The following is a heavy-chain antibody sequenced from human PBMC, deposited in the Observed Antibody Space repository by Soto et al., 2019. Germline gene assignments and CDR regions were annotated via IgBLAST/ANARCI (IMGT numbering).Heavy chain of an antibody. CDR1: GGSFSGYY. CDR2: INHSGST. CDR3: ARGGTSEGGAVTLGNWFDP. V-gene: IGHV4-34*01. Sequence: SETLSLTCAVYGGSFSGYYWSWIRQPPGKGLEWIGEINHSGSTNYNPSLKSRVTISVDTSKNQFSLKLSSVTAADTAVYYCARGGTSEGGAVTLGNWFDPWGQGTLVTVSS. D-gene: IGHD4-4*01. J-gene: IGHJ5*02.